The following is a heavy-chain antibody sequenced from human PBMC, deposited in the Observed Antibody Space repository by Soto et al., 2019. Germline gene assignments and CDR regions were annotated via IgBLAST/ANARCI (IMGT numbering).Heavy chain of an antibody. V-gene: IGHV3-48*03. CDR2: ISSSGSTI. CDR3: ARGPNFWSGPYGMDV. J-gene: IGHJ6*02. Sequence: GGSLRLSCAASGFTFSSYEMNWVRQAPGKGLEWVSYISSSGSTIYYADSVKGRFTISRDNAKNSLYLQMNSLRAEDTAVYYCARGPNFWSGPYGMDVWGQGTTVTVSS. D-gene: IGHD3-3*01. CDR1: GFTFSSYE.